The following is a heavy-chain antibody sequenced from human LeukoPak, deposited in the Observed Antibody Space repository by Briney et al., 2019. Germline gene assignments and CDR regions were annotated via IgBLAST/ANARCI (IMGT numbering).Heavy chain of an antibody. J-gene: IGHJ4*02. D-gene: IGHD3-22*01. Sequence: GESLRLSCAVSGFSLRSFWMSWVRQAPGKGLEWVANIREDGIESHYTDSVKGRFTISRDNAKNSLYLQMNSLRAEDTAVYYCAKVPAYYYDSSGLYWGQGTLVTVSS. CDR2: IREDGIES. V-gene: IGHV3-7*03. CDR1: GFSLRSFW. CDR3: AKVPAYYYDSSGLY.